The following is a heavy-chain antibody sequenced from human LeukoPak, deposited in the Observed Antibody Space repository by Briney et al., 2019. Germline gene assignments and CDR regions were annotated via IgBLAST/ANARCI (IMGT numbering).Heavy chain of an antibody. V-gene: IGHV3-53*01. Sequence: GGSLRLSCAASAFSVSSSYMSWVRQAPGKGLEWVSVIYSGGSTYYADSVKGRFTISRDKSKNTVYLQMNSLSAEDTAIYYCARVESTSPYFYGMDVWGQGTTVTVSS. CDR3: ARVESTSPYFYGMDV. CDR1: AFSVSSSY. CDR2: IYSGGST. J-gene: IGHJ6*02. D-gene: IGHD3-3*01.